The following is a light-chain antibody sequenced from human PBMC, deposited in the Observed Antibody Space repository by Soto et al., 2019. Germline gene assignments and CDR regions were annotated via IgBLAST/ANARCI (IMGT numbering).Light chain of an antibody. J-gene: IGLJ1*01. V-gene: IGLV3-21*04. CDR2: YNS. CDR1: NIGSKS. Sequence: SSELTQPPSVSVAPGKTARITCGGINIGSKSVHWYQQKPGQAPVLVISYNSDRPSGIPERFSGSNSGNTATLTISRVEAGDEADYYCQVWDRSSDQYVFGIGTKLTVL. CDR3: QVWDRSSDQYV.